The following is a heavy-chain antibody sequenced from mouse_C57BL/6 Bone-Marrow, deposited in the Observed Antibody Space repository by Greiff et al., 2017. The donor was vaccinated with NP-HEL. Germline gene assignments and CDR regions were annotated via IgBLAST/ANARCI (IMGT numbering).Heavy chain of an antibody. J-gene: IGHJ4*01. CDR3: ARKGGYLYAMDY. D-gene: IGHD2-2*01. V-gene: IGHV1-50*01. CDR2: IDPSDSYT. Sequence: QVQLQQPGAELVKPGASVKLSCKASGYTFTSYWMQWVKQRPGQGLEWIGEIDPSDSYTNYNQKFKGKATLTVDTSSSTAYMQLSSLTSEDSAVYYCARKGGYLYAMDYWGQGTSVTVSS. CDR1: GYTFTSYW.